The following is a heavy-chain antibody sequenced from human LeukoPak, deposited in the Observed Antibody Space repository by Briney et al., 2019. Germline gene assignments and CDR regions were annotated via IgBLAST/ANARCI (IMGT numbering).Heavy chain of an antibody. CDR2: LSWNSGSI. CDR3: AKDMAPTVVTLFDY. CDR1: GFAFDDYA. V-gene: IGHV3-9*01. D-gene: IGHD4-23*01. Sequence: PGGSLRLSCAASGFAFDDYAMHWVRRAPGEGLEWFSGLSWNSGSIAYADSVKGRFTISRDNAKNSLYLQMNSLRAEDTALYYCAKDMAPTVVTLFDYWGQGTLVTVSS. J-gene: IGHJ4*02.